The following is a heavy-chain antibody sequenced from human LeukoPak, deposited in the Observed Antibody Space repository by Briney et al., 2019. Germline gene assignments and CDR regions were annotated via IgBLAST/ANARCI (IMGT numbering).Heavy chain of an antibody. V-gene: IGHV4-4*07. J-gene: IGHJ5*02. CDR2: IYSSGSA. Sequence: SETLSLTCSVSGASIRGSYWSWIRQPAGRGLEWIGRIYSSGSANYNPSLKSRVTMSIDTSKNQFSLKVRSETAADTAVYYCARDVFFRAHNWFDPWGQGTLVTVSS. CDR1: GASIRGSY. D-gene: IGHD2/OR15-2a*01. CDR3: ARDVFFRAHNWFDP.